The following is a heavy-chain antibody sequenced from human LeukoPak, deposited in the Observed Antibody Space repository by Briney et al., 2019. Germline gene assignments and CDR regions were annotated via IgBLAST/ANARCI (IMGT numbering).Heavy chain of an antibody. CDR2: IDWDDDK. V-gene: IGHV2-70*04. D-gene: IGHD3-10*01. J-gene: IGHJ4*02. CDR3: ARSVRGQNDY. CDR1: GFSLSTSGMR. Sequence: SGPTLVNPTQTLTLTCTFSGFSLSTSGMRVSWNRQPPGKALEWLARIDWDDDKFYSTSLKTRLTISKDTSKNQVVLTMTNMDPVDTATYYCARSVRGQNDYWGQGTLVTVSS.